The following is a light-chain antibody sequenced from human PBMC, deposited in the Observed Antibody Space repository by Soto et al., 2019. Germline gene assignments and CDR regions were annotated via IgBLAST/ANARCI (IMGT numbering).Light chain of an antibody. CDR2: DAS. CDR1: QSVSSY. CDR3: QQRSNWPPRIT. Sequence: EIVLTQSPATLSLSPGERATLSCRASQSVSSYLAWYQQKPGQAPRLLIYDASNRATGIPARFSGSGSGTDFTLTISLLEPEEFAVYYCQQRSNWPPRITFGHGTRLEIK. J-gene: IGKJ5*01. V-gene: IGKV3-11*01.